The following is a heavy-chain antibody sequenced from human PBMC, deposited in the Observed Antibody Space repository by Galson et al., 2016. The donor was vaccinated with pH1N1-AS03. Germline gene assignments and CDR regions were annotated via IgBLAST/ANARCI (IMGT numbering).Heavy chain of an antibody. CDR3: AREGAAADPDDS. CDR1: GYSISSGYY. CDR2: IYHSGST. Sequence: LSLTCAVSGYSISSGYYWGWVRQPPGKGLEWIGSIYHSGSTYYNPSLKSRITISVDTSKNQFSLNLYSVTAADTAVYYCAREGAAADPDDSWGQGTLVTVSS. V-gene: IGHV4-38-2*02. D-gene: IGHD6-13*01. J-gene: IGHJ4*02.